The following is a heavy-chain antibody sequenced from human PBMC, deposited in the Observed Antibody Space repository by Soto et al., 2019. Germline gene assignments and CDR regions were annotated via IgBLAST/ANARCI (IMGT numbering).Heavy chain of an antibody. J-gene: IGHJ6*02. V-gene: IGHV1-18*01. D-gene: IGHD1-26*01. CDR3: ARRRVYSGTREYYYYYGMDV. CDR2: ISAYNGNT. CDR1: GYTFTSYG. Sequence: ASVKVSCKASGYTFTSYGISWVRQAPGQGLEWMGWISAYNGNTNYAQRLQGRVTMTTDTSTSTAYMELRSPRSDDTAVYYCARRRVYSGTREYYYYYGMDVWGQGTTVTVSS.